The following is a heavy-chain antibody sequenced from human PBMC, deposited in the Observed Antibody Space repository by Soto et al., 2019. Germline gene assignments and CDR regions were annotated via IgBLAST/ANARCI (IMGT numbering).Heavy chain of an antibody. Sequence: GGSLRLSCAASGFTLRSYSMNWVRQAPGKGLEWVSYISSSSSTIYYADSVKGRFTISRDNAKNSLYLQMNSLRAEDTAVYYCAREEERMTIFGVVISDAFDIWGQETMVTVSS. CDR1: GFTLRSYS. CDR3: AREEERMTIFGVVISDAFDI. V-gene: IGHV3-48*01. D-gene: IGHD3-3*01. J-gene: IGHJ3*02. CDR2: ISSSSSTI.